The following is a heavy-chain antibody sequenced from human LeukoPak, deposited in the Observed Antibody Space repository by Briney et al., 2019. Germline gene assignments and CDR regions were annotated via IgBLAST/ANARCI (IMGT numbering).Heavy chain of an antibody. CDR2: INPDGNKK. CDR1: VLTFSSSW. CDR3: ARDLAYSRLDY. Sequence: GGSLRLSCAVSVLTFSSSWMDWVRQAPGKGLEWVASINPDGNKKYSADSVKGRFTISRDNAENSLYLQMNSLRVEDTAFYYCARDLAYSRLDYWGQGMLVTVSS. V-gene: IGHV3-7*01. J-gene: IGHJ4*02. D-gene: IGHD5-18*01.